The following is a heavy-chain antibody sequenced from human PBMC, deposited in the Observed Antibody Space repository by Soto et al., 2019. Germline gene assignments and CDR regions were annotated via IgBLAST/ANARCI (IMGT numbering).Heavy chain of an antibody. CDR2: ISYDGSNK. V-gene: IGHV3-30*18. CDR3: AKDNPQWLVGCLDP. CDR1: GSTFSIYG. D-gene: IGHD6-19*01. Sequence: SLPRASCGSTFSIYGMHCVLLARGKGLEWPAVISYDGSNKSYADSVKGRFTICRANSKHTLYLKINSPSAEDTAVYYSAKDNPQWLVGCLDPWGQGTMVTVSA. J-gene: IGHJ5*01.